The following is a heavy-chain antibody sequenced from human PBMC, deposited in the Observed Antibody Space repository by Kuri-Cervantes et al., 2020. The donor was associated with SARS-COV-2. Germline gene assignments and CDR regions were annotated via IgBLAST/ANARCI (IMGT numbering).Heavy chain of an antibody. Sequence: SETLSLTCTDSGGSISSSSYYWGWIRQPPGKGLEWIGSIYYSGSTNYNPSLKSRVTISLDTSTNQFSLKLSSVTAADTAVYYCARVFTASFDFWGQGTLVTVSS. CDR3: ARVFTASFDF. J-gene: IGHJ4*02. CDR2: IYYSGST. V-gene: IGHV4-39*07. CDR1: GGSISSSSYY.